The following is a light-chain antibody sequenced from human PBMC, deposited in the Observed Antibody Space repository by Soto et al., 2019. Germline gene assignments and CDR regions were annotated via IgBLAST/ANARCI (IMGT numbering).Light chain of an antibody. CDR2: NNN. CDR3: AAWDDSLNGLV. V-gene: IGLV1-44*01. J-gene: IGLJ1*01. CDR1: SSNIGSNT. Sequence: QSVLTQPPSASGTPGQRVTIACSGSSSNIGSNTVNWYQQLPGTAPKLLIYNNNQRPSGVPDRCSGSKSGTSASLAISGRQSEDEADYYCAAWDDSLNGLVFGTGTKLTVL.